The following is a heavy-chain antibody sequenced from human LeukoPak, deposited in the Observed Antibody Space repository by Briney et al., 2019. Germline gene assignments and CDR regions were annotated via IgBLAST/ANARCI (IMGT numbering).Heavy chain of an antibody. J-gene: IGHJ4*02. Sequence: GASVKVSCKASGYEFTDFYIHWVRQAPGQRPEWMGWIHPNSGATNYARVLQGRVTMTRDTSISTAYMELGSLKFDDRAVYYCARLRGGFDSGDYWGQGSLVTASS. D-gene: IGHD5-12*01. CDR2: IHPNSGAT. CDR3: ARLRGGFDSGDY. V-gene: IGHV1-2*02. CDR1: GYEFTDFY.